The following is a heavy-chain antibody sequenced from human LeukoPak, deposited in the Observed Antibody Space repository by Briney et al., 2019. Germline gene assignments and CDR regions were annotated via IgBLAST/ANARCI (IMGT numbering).Heavy chain of an antibody. CDR1: GYSFTNYG. CDR3: ARYPLRAIDCSNSNCLFEY. D-gene: IGHD2-2*01. V-gene: IGHV5-51*01. Sequence: GESLKISCKASGYSFTNYGIGWVRHMPGKGLEWMGIIYPGDSDTRYSPSFQGQVTISADKSTSTVYLQWSSLKASDTAMYYCARYPLRAIDCSNSNCLFEYWGQGTLVTVSS. CDR2: IYPGDSDT. J-gene: IGHJ4*02.